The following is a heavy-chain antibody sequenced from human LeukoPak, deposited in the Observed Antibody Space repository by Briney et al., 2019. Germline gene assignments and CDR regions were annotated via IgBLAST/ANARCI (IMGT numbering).Heavy chain of an antibody. CDR1: GFTFSSYG. CDR2: ISGSGGST. CDR3: AKGHRGLRPLDY. Sequence: GGSLTLSCAASGFTFSSYGMSWARQAPGKGLEWVSAISGSGGSTYYADSVKGRFTISRDNSKNTLYLQMSSLRAEDTAVYYCAKGHRGLRPLDYWGQGTLVTVSS. D-gene: IGHD5-18*01. V-gene: IGHV3-23*01. J-gene: IGHJ4*02.